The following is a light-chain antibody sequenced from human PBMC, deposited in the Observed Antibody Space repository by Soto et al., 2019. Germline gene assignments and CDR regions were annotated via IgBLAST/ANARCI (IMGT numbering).Light chain of an antibody. Sequence: DIQMTQSPSTLSASVGDRVTITCRASQSISSWLAWYQQKPGKAPKLLIYKASSLESGVPSRFSGSGSGTEFTLTISSLQPDDFATYYCQQYKTFGQVTKVAIK. V-gene: IGKV1-5*03. J-gene: IGKJ1*01. CDR3: QQYKT. CDR1: QSISSW. CDR2: KAS.